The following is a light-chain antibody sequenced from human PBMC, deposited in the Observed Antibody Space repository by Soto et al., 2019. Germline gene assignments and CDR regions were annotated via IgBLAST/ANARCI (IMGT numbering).Light chain of an antibody. CDR1: QDIRNE. Sequence: AVQMTQYPSSPSASVGDRFTITCRASQDIRNELGWYQQRPGKAPKLLIYAASTLQSGVPSRFSASGSGTDFTLTISSLQPEDSATYYCQPYNTYPRTFRQGTKLE. CDR2: AAS. CDR3: QPYNTYPRT. J-gene: IGKJ1*01. V-gene: IGKV1-6*01.